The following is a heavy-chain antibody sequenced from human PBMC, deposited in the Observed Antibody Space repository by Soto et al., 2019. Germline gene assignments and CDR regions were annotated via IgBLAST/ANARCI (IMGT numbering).Heavy chain of an antibody. V-gene: IGHV4-30-4*01. J-gene: IGHJ6*02. D-gene: IGHD5-12*01. CDR1: GGSISSGYYY. Sequence: SETLSLTCSVSGGSISSGYYYWSWIRQPPGKGLEWIGNIYYSRNTYYNPSLKSRLIISIYTSNNQFSLKVGFVSAADPAVYYCASSWLYSMDVWGQGTTVSVS. CDR2: IYYSRNT. CDR3: ASSWLYSMDV.